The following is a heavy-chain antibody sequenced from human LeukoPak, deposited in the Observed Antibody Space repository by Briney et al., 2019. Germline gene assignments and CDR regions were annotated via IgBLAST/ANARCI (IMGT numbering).Heavy chain of an antibody. D-gene: IGHD3-22*01. Sequence: ASVKVSCKASGYTFTGYYMHWVRQAPGQGLEWVGWINPNSGGTNYAQKFQGRVTMTRDTSISTAYMELSRLRSDDTAVYYCAGLGVYYDSSGTDYFDYWGQGTLVTVSS. CDR1: GYTFTGYY. CDR3: AGLGVYYDSSGTDYFDY. V-gene: IGHV1-2*02. CDR2: INPNSGGT. J-gene: IGHJ4*02.